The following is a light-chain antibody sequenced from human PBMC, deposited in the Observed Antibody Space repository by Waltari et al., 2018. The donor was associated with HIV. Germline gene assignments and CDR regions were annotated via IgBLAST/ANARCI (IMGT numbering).Light chain of an antibody. V-gene: IGLV2-8*01. CDR3: GSYAGINNLWV. Sequence: QSALTQPPSASGSPGQSVAISCTGPSSDVGGYHYVSWYQHHPGKAPKLMIYEVNKRPSGVPDRFSGSKSGNTASLTVSGLQAEDESDYYCGSYAGINNLWVFGGGTKLTVL. CDR1: SSDVGGYHY. J-gene: IGLJ3*02. CDR2: EVN.